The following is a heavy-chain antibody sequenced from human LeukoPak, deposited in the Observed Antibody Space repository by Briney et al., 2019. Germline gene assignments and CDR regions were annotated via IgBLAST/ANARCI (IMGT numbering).Heavy chain of an antibody. V-gene: IGHV1-2*02. Sequence: ASVKVSCKASGYTFTGYHMHWVRQAPGQGLEWMGWINPNSGGTNYAQKFQGRVTMTRDTSISTAYMELSRLRSDDTAVYYCARVDSSSWYYFDYWGQGTLVTVSS. D-gene: IGHD6-13*01. J-gene: IGHJ4*02. CDR2: INPNSGGT. CDR3: ARVDSSSWYYFDY. CDR1: GYTFTGYH.